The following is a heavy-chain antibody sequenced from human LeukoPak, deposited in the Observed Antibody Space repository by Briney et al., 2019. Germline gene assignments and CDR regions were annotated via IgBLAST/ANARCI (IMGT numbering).Heavy chain of an antibody. CDR3: ARSDSSPDPPYFDL. Sequence: PSETLSLTCTVSGGSISSYYWSWIRQPPGKGLEWIGYIYYSGSTNYNPSLKSRVTISVDTSKNQFSLKLSSVTAADTAVYYCARSDSSPDPPYFDLWGRGTLVTVSS. D-gene: IGHD6-13*01. CDR2: IYYSGST. CDR1: GGSISSYY. V-gene: IGHV4-59*01. J-gene: IGHJ2*01.